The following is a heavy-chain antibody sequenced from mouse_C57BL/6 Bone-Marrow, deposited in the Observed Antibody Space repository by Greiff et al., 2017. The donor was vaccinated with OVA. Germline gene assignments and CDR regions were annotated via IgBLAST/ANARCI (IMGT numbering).Heavy chain of an antibody. Sequence: EVKLQESGPELVKPGASVKISCKASGYSFTDYNMNWVKQSNGKSLEWIGVINPNCGTICYNQKFKGKAPLTLDQSSSTAYLQLNSLISEDSAVYYCAVYGSSFYYYAMDYWGQGTSVTVSS. CDR2: INPNCGTI. V-gene: IGHV1-39*01. CDR1: GYSFTDYN. CDR3: AVYGSSFYYYAMDY. J-gene: IGHJ4*01. D-gene: IGHD1-1*01.